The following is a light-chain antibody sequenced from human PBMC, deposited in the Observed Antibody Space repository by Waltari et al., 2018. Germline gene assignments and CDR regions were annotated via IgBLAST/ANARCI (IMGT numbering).Light chain of an antibody. CDR1: QSVGRS. Sequence: EIVLTQSPGTLSLSPGERATLSCWASQSVGRSLAWYQQKRGQAPRLLIYGASTRATGIPDRFSGSGSGTDFSLTISRLEPEDFAVYYCQHYVRLPVTFGQGTKMEI. J-gene: IGKJ1*01. V-gene: IGKV3-20*01. CDR2: GAS. CDR3: QHYVRLPVT.